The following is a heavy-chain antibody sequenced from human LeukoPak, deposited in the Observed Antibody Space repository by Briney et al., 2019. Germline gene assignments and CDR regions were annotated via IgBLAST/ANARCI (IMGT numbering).Heavy chain of an antibody. J-gene: IGHJ4*02. CDR3: ARLHYDHLWGSYRFLDY. Sequence: GASVKVSCKASGYTFTTYGISWVRQAPGQGLEWIGWISAYNGHTNYAQKLQGRVTMTTDTSAYTTYMELRSLRSDDTAVYYCARLHYDHLWGSYRFLDYWGQGTLVTVSS. V-gene: IGHV1-18*01. D-gene: IGHD3-16*02. CDR1: GYTFTTYG. CDR2: ISAYNGHT.